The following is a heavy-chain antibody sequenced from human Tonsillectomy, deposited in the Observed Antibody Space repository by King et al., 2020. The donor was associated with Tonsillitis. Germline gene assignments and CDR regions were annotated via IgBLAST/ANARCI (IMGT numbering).Heavy chain of an antibody. V-gene: IGHV3-9*01. CDR1: GFTFDDYA. D-gene: IGHD3-22*01. CDR2: ISWNSGSI. CDR3: VTGLWTRDSSGSFDY. Sequence: VQLVESGGGLVQPGRSLRLSCAASGFTFDDYAMNWVRQAPGKGLQWVSGISWNSGSIGYADSVKGRFTISRDNAKKSLYLQMNSLRAEDTALYYCVTGLWTRDSSGSFDYWGQGTLVTVSS. J-gene: IGHJ4*02.